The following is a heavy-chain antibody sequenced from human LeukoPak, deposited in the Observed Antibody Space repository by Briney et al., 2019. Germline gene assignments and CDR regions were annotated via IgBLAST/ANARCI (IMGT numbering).Heavy chain of an antibody. CDR1: GGSFSDYY. CDR3: ARYKWIQLWFSFDY. D-gene: IGHD5-18*01. Sequence: SETLSLTCAVYGGSFSDYYWNWIRQPPGKGLEWIGEINHSGSTNYSPSLKSRITMSVDTSKNQFSLKLSSVTAADTAVYYCARYKWIQLWFSFDYWGQGTLVTVSS. V-gene: IGHV4-34*10. CDR2: INHSGST. J-gene: IGHJ4*02.